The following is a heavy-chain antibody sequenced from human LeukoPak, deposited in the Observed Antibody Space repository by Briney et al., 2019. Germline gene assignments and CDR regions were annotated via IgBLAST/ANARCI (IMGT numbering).Heavy chain of an antibody. CDR1: GFTFSSYA. D-gene: IGHD1-26*01. Sequence: GGSLRLSCAASGFTFSSYAMSWVRQAPGKGLEWVSAISGSHGSTYYADSVKGRFTISRDNSKNTLYLQMNSLRAEDTAVYYCAKDRWGSGSPFDYWGQGTLVTVSS. CDR3: AKDRWGSGSPFDY. J-gene: IGHJ4*02. CDR2: ISGSHGST. V-gene: IGHV3-23*01.